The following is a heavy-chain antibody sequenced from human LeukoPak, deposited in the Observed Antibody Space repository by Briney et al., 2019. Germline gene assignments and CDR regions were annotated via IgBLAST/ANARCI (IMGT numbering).Heavy chain of an antibody. J-gene: IGHJ4*02. Sequence: GGSLRLSCAASGFTFSTYGMHWVRQAPGKGLEWVAFIRYDGSTKYYADSVKGRFTISRDNSKNTLYLQVNSLSAEDTALYFCAKGYCTGTSCYTGLDYWGQGTLVTVSS. CDR2: IRYDGSTK. CDR3: AKGYCTGTSCYTGLDY. D-gene: IGHD2-2*02. CDR1: GFTFSTYG. V-gene: IGHV3-30*02.